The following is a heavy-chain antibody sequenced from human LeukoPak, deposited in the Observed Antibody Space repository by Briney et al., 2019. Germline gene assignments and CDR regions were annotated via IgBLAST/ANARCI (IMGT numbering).Heavy chain of an antibody. CDR3: ASLTTGTTIL. CDR2: ISYDGSNK. Sequence: GGSLRLSCAASGFTFSSYAMHWVRQAPGKGLEWVAVISYDGSNKYYADSVKGRFTISRDNAKNSLYLQMNSLRAEDTAVYYCASLTTGTTILWGQGTLVTVSS. CDR1: GFTFSSYA. J-gene: IGHJ4*02. V-gene: IGHV3-30*07. D-gene: IGHD1-7*01.